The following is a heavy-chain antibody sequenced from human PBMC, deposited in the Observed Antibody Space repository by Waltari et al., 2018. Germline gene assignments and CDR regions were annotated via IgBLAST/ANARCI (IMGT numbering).Heavy chain of an antibody. J-gene: IGHJ4*02. CDR2: ISWNSGSI. Sequence: EVQLVESGGGLVQPGRSLRLSCAASGFTFDDYAMHWVRQAPGKGLEWVSGISWNSGSIGYADSVKGRFTISRDNAKNSLYLQMNSLRAEDTALYYCAKDSSKGSRYFDYWGQGTLVTVSS. CDR1: GFTFDDYA. V-gene: IGHV3-9*01. D-gene: IGHD2-2*01. CDR3: AKDSSKGSRYFDY.